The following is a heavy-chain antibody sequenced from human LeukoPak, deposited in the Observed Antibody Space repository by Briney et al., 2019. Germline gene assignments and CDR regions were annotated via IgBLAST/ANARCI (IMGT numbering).Heavy chain of an antibody. Sequence: PGGSLRLSCAASGFTVSSSYMSWVRQTPGEGLEWVSVIYSDGGTYYADSAKGRFTISRDISENALFLQMNSLRVEDTAVYYCAKVGAGYSSSPWGQGTLVTVSS. CDR3: AKVGAGYSSSP. V-gene: IGHV3-53*01. CDR2: IYSDGGT. J-gene: IGHJ5*02. D-gene: IGHD6-13*01. CDR1: GFTVSSSY.